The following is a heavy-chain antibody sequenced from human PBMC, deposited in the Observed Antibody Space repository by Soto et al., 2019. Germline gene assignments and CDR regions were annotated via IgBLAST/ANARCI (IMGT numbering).Heavy chain of an antibody. D-gene: IGHD1-26*01. J-gene: IGHJ4*02. CDR2: ISDSGGTS. Sequence: GGSLRLSCAASVFTVSSNYVMSWVRQAPGKGLEWVSSISDSGGTSYYADSVKGRFTISRDNSKNTLYLQMNSLRAEDTAIYYCAKRPRALLTFDYWGQGTLVTVSS. CDR3: AKRPRALLTFDY. CDR1: VFTVSSNYV. V-gene: IGHV3-23*01.